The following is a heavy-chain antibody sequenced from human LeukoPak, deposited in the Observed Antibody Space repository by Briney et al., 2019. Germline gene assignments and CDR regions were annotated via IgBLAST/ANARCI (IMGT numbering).Heavy chain of an antibody. J-gene: IGHJ3*02. CDR2: INHSGNT. CDR3: ARRDGAFDI. CDR1: GGSFSGYY. Sequence: SETLSLTCAVYGGSFSGYYWSWIRQPPGKGLEWIGEINHSGNTNYNPSLKSRVTISVDTSKNQFSLKLSSVTAADTAVYYCARRDGAFDIWGQGTMVTVSS. V-gene: IGHV4-34*01.